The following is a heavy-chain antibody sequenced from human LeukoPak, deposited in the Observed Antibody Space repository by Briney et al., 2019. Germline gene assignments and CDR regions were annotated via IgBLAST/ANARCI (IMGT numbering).Heavy chain of an antibody. CDR3: ARGGRGESTIFGVAHFDY. D-gene: IGHD3-3*01. CDR1: GYTFTGYY. Sequence: ASVKVSCKASGYTFTGYYMHWVRQAPGQGLEWMGWINPNSGGTNYAQKFQGRVTMTRDTSISTAYMELSRLRYDDTAVYYCARGGRGESTIFGVAHFDYWGQGTLVTVSS. CDR2: INPNSGGT. J-gene: IGHJ4*02. V-gene: IGHV1-2*02.